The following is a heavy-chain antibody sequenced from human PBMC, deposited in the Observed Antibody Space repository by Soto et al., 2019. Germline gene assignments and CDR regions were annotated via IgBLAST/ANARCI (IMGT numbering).Heavy chain of an antibody. V-gene: IGHV4-34*01. Sequence: QVQLQQWGAGLLKPSETLSLTCAVYGGAFSGHSWTWIRQSPGTGLEWIGDINHSGRANYSPSLKSRVTISLDTSKNQFSLTLSAVTAADTAMYYCSTRAYDTNGYYRFDPWGQGTLVTVSS. CDR2: INHSGRA. J-gene: IGHJ5*01. CDR1: GGAFSGHS. D-gene: IGHD3-22*01. CDR3: STRAYDTNGYYRFDP.